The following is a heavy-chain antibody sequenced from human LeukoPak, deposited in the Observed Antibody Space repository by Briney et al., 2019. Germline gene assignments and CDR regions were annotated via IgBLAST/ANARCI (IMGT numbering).Heavy chain of an antibody. CDR2: INYSGST. CDR3: ARHFDN. V-gene: IGHV4-39*01. CDR1: GVSIISSSYD. Sequence: SETLSLTCTVSGVSIISSSYDWGWIRQPPGKGLEWIGSINYSGSTDYNPSRKSRVTISVDASKNQFSLKMSSVTAADTAVYYCARHFDNWGQGTLVTVSS. J-gene: IGHJ4*02.